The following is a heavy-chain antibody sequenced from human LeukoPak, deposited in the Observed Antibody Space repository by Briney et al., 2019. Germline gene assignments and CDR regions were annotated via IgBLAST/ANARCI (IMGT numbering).Heavy chain of an antibody. D-gene: IGHD3-22*01. CDR3: AKDGGYDSSGYYHLYYFDY. V-gene: IGHV3-9*01. CDR1: GFTFDDYA. CDR2: ISWNSGSI. Sequence: GGSLRLSCAASGFTFDDYAMHWVRQAPGKGLEWVSGISWNSGSIGYADSVKGRFTISRDNAKNSLYLQMNSLRAEETALYYCAKDGGYDSSGYYHLYYFDYWGQGTLVTVSS. J-gene: IGHJ4*02.